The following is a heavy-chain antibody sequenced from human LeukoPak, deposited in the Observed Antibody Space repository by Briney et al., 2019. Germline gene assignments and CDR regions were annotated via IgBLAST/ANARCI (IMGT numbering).Heavy chain of an antibody. D-gene: IGHD1-26*01. Sequence: PGGSLRLSCAASGLTFSSYTMNWVRQAPGKGLEWGSSIGGSGTGTYYADSVRGRFTSSRDNCKNTLYLQMTRLRAADTAVSYCAKDGGGYRSFDYWGPGTLVTVSS. J-gene: IGHJ4*02. V-gene: IGHV3-23*01. CDR1: GLTFSSYT. CDR3: AKDGGGYRSFDY. CDR2: IGGSGTGT.